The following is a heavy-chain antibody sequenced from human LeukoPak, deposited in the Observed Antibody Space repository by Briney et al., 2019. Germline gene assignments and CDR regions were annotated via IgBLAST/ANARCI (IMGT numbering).Heavy chain of an antibody. V-gene: IGHV4-4*07. J-gene: IGHJ4*02. CDR1: GVSIQSYW. CDR3: ARSGYTISAYHSDF. Sequence: SGTLSLTCDVSGVSIQSYWWSWVRKPAGKGLEWIGRIYTTGRTNYSPSFQSRVTMSIDVSSNQFSLTLRSVTAADTAVYYCARSGYTISAYHSDFWGQGAPVTVSS. D-gene: IGHD5-18*01. CDR2: IYTTGRT.